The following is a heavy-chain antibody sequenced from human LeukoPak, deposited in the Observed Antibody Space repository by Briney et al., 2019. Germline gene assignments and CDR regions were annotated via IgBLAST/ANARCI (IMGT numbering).Heavy chain of an antibody. CDR2: INHSGST. Sequence: SGTLSLTCAVYGGSFSGYYWSWIRQPPGKGLEWIGEINHSGSTNYNPSLKSRVTISVDTSKNQFSLKLSSVTAADTAVYYCASRIAVAGTIDPWGQGTLVTVSS. CDR3: ASRIAVAGTIDP. V-gene: IGHV4-34*01. J-gene: IGHJ5*02. D-gene: IGHD6-19*01. CDR1: GGSFSGYY.